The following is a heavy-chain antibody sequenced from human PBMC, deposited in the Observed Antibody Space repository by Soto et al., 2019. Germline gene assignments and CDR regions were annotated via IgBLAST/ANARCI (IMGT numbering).Heavy chain of an antibody. CDR2: ISAYNGNK. V-gene: IGHV1-18*01. CDR3: ASDPDSVVVVAATDGYGMDV. Sequence: QVQLVQSGAEVKKPGASVKVSCKASGYTFTSYGISWVRQAPGQGLEWMGWISAYNGNKNYAQKLQGRVTMTTDTSTSTAYMVLRSLRADDAAVYYCASDPDSVVVVAATDGYGMDVWGQEITVTVSS. J-gene: IGHJ6*02. D-gene: IGHD2-15*01. CDR1: GYTFTSYG.